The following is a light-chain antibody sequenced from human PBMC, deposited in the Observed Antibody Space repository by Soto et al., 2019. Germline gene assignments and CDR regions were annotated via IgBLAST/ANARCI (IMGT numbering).Light chain of an antibody. CDR1: QSVSIY. J-gene: IGKJ4*01. Sequence: VDRVTITCRTSQSVSIYVNWYQQTPGKDPKLLIYTASSLQVGFPSRFSGSGSGTDFNLTINSLQTEDFATYYCQQSFSATLTFGGGTKVDIK. CDR3: QQSFSATLT. CDR2: TAS. V-gene: IGKV1-39*01.